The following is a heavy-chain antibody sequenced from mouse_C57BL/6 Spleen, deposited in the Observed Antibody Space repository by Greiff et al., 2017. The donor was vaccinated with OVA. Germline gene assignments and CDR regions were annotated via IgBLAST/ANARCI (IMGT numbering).Heavy chain of an antibody. CDR3: ARRAERLGFDV. V-gene: IGHV8-12*01. CDR1: GFSLSTSGMG. Sequence: QVTLKVCGPGILQSSQTLSLTCSFSGFSLSTSGMGVSWIRQPSGKGLEWLAHSDWDDDKRYNPSLKSRLTISKDTSRNQVFLKITSVDTADTATYYCARRAERLGFDVWGTGTTVTVSS. J-gene: IGHJ1*03. CDR2: SDWDDDK.